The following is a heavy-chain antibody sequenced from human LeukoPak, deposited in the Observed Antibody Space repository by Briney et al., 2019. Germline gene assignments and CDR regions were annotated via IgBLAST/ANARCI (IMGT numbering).Heavy chain of an antibody. CDR1: GGIFSTYG. J-gene: IGHJ4*02. CDR2: IIPILGIA. Sequence: SVKVTCKASGGIFSTYGFSWVRQAPGQGLEWMGRIIPILGIANYAQKFQGRVTITADKSTSTAYMELSSLRSEDTAVYYCAGTGIAAAGTNGMLDYWGQGTLVTVSS. D-gene: IGHD6-13*01. V-gene: IGHV1-69*04. CDR3: AGTGIAAAGTNGMLDY.